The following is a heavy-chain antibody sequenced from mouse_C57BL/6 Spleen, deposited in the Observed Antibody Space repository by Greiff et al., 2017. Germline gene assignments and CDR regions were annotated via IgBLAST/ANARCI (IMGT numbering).Heavy chain of an antibody. CDR2: IDPSDSET. V-gene: IGHV1-52*01. Sequence: QVQLQQPGAELVRPGSSVKLSCKASGYTFTSYWMHWVKQRPIQGLEWIGNIDPSDSETHYNQKFKDKATLTVDKSSSTAYMQLSSLTSEDSAVYYCARGTTVVATGYWCQGTTLTVSS. CDR1: GYTFTSYW. D-gene: IGHD1-1*01. J-gene: IGHJ2*01. CDR3: ARGTTVVATGY.